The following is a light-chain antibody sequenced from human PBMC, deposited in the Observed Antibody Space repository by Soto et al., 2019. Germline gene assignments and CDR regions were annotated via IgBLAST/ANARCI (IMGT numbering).Light chain of an antibody. V-gene: IGLV1-40*01. CDR3: QSYDSSLSGLV. J-gene: IGLJ1*01. CDR2: GNS. Sequence: QSALTQPPSVSGALGQRVTISCTGSSSNIGAGYDVHWYQQLPGTAPKLLIYGNSNRPSGVPDRFSGSKSGTSASLAITGLQAEDEADYYCQSYDSSLSGLVFGTGTKLTVL. CDR1: SSNIGAGYD.